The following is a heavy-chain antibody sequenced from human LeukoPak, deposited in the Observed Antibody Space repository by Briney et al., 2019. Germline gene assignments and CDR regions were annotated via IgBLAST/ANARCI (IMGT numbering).Heavy chain of an antibody. J-gene: IGHJ4*02. CDR2: ITGAGGDT. CDR3: AKADYGDFAFDS. D-gene: IGHD4-17*01. CDR1: GFTLSSYS. V-gene: IGHV3-23*01. Sequence: GGSLRLSCAASGFTLSSYSMSWVHQAPGKGLEWVAAITGAGGDTYYADSVKGRFTISRDNFKNTLSLEMNSLTAEDTALYYCAKADYGDFAFDSWGQGTLVTVSS.